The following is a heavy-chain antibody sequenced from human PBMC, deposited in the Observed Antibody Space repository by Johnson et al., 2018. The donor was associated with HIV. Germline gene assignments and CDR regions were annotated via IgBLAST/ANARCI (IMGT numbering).Heavy chain of an antibody. J-gene: IGHJ3*02. CDR1: GFTFSSYA. D-gene: IGHD3-16*01. V-gene: IGHV3-30*14. CDR3: ARDLGGHAFDI. CDR2: IRYDGSNK. Sequence: QVQLVESGGGVVQPGRSLRLSCAASGFTFSSYAIHWVRQAPGKGLEWVAVIRYDGSNKYYADSVKGRITMSRDNSKNTLYLQMGSMRAEDMAVYYCARDLGGHAFDIWGQGTMVTVSS.